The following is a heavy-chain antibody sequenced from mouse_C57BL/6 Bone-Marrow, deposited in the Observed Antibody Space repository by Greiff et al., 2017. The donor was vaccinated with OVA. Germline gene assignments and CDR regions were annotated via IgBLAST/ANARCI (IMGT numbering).Heavy chain of an antibody. CDR2: ISSGGSYT. Sequence: EVMLVESGGDLVKPGGSLKLSCAASGFTFSSYGMSWVRQTPDKRLEWVATISSGGSYTYYLDSVKGRFTISRDNAKNTLYLQMSSLRSEDTAMYYCARHEGYSPFAYWGQGTLVTVSA. CDR3: ARHEGYSPFAY. CDR1: GFTFSSYG. J-gene: IGHJ3*01. V-gene: IGHV5-6*02. D-gene: IGHD2-12*01.